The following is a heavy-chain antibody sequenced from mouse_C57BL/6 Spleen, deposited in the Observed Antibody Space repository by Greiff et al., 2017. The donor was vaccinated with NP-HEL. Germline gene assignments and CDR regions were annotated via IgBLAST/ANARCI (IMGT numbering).Heavy chain of an antibody. CDR2: ISSGGDYI. CDR1: GFTFSSYA. D-gene: IGHD3-1*01. CDR3: TRDGLLTYYYAMDY. V-gene: IGHV5-9-1*02. Sequence: EVMLVESGEGLVKPGGSLKLSCAASGFTFSSYAMSWVRQTPEKRLEWVAYISSGGDYIYYADTVKGRFTISRDNARNTLYLQMSSLKSEDTAMYYCTRDGLLTYYYAMDYWGQGTSVTVSS. J-gene: IGHJ4*01.